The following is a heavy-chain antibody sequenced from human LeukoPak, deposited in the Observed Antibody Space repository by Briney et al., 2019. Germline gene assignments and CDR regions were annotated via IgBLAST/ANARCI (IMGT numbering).Heavy chain of an antibody. D-gene: IGHD3-10*01. CDR2: ISSSGSTI. CDR1: GFTVSSNY. J-gene: IGHJ4*02. V-gene: IGHV3-11*01. Sequence: GGSLRLSCAASGFTVSSNYMSWIRQAPGKGLEWVSYISSSGSTIYYADSVKGRFTISRDNAKNSLYLQMNSLRAEDTAVYYCARAGSYYGSGSYSVGYWGQGTLVTVSS. CDR3: ARAGSYYGSGSYSVGY.